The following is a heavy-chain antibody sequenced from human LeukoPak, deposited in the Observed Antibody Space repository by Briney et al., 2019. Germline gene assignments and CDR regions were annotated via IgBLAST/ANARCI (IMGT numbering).Heavy chain of an antibody. CDR2: IRSKAYGGTT. CDR3: TRARLRSYYYYYGMDV. D-gene: IGHD3-16*01. V-gene: IGHV3-49*04. Sequence: GGSLRLSCTASGFTFGDYAMSWVRQAPGKGLEWVGFIRSKAYGGTTEYAASVKGRFTISRDGSKSIAYLQMNSLKTEDTAVYYCTRARLRSYYYYYGMDVWGQGTTVTVSS. J-gene: IGHJ6*02. CDR1: GFTFGDYA.